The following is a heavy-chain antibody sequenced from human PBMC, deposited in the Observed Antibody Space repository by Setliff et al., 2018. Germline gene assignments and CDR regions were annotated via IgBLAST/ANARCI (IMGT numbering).Heavy chain of an antibody. D-gene: IGHD3-10*01. CDR3: APLTRRYGSGSYPFDY. CDR2: IIPILGIA. V-gene: IGHV1-69*02. J-gene: IGHJ4*02. Sequence: ASVKVSCKASGGTFSSYTISWVRQAPGQGLEWMGRIIPILGIANYAQKFQGRVTITADKSTSTAYMELSSLRSEDTAVYYCAPLTRRYGSGSYPFDYWGQGTLVTVSS. CDR1: GGTFSSYT.